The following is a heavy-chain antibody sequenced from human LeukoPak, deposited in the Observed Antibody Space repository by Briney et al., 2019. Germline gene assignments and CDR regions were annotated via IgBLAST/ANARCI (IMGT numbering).Heavy chain of an antibody. Sequence: GGSLRLSCAASGFSLNYYAMHWVRQAPGKGLEWVAVISYDGNEKDYADPVKGRFTISRDNSKDTVYLQMNSLRAEDTAVYYCGSTIFGIVIDLDSGYYWGQGTLVTVSS. CDR3: GSTIFGIVIDLDSGYY. CDR2: ISYDGNEK. D-gene: IGHD3-3*01. J-gene: IGHJ4*02. CDR1: GFSLNYYA. V-gene: IGHV3-30-3*01.